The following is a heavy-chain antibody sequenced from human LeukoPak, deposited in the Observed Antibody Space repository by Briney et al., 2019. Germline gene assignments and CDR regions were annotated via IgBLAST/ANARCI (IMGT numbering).Heavy chain of an antibody. CDR3: ARDSNSGAFDI. CDR1: GYTFTKYY. J-gene: IGHJ3*02. CDR2: INPSGGST. Sequence: ASVKVSCKASGYTFTKYYMHWVRQAPGQGLGWMGIINPSGGSTSYAQKFQGRVTMTRDTSTSRVYMEVSSLRSEDTAVYYCARDSNSGAFDIWGQGTMVTVSS. V-gene: IGHV1-46*01. D-gene: IGHD6-6*01.